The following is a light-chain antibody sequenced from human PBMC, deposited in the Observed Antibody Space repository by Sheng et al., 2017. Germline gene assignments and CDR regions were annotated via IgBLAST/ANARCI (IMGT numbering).Light chain of an antibody. V-gene: IGKV1-5*03. CDR1: QSISSW. CDR2: KAS. J-gene: IGKJ1*01. Sequence: DIQMTQSPSTLSASVGDRVTITCRASQSISSWLAWYQQKPGKVPKLLIYKASSLESGVPSRFSGSGSGTEFTLTIGSLQPDDFVTYYCQQYSSYPLTFGQGTKVEIK. CDR3: QQYSSYPLT.